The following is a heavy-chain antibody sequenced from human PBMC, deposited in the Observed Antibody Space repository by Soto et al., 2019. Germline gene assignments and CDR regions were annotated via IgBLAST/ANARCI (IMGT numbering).Heavy chain of an antibody. Sequence: GASVKVSCKASGYTFTIYAMHWVRQAPGQRLEWMGWINAGNGNTKYSQKFQGRVTITRDTSASTAYMELSSLRSEDTAVYYCARVRIAVAPDAFDIWGQGTMVTVSS. CDR2: INAGNGNT. J-gene: IGHJ3*02. V-gene: IGHV1-3*01. D-gene: IGHD6-19*01. CDR3: ARVRIAVAPDAFDI. CDR1: GYTFTIYA.